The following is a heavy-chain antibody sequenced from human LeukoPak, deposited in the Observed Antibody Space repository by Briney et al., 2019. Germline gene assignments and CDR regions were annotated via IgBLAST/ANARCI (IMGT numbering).Heavy chain of an antibody. CDR2: INEDGVEK. CDR1: GFTFSRYW. J-gene: IGHJ4*02. Sequence: GGSLRLSCAASGFTFSRYWMSWVRQAPGKGLEWVANINEDGVEKNYVDSVKGRFAISRDNAENSVYLQINSLRADDTAVYYCARGTVTAPGIDYWGQGTLVTVSS. D-gene: IGHD2-21*02. V-gene: IGHV3-7*01. CDR3: ARGTVTAPGIDY.